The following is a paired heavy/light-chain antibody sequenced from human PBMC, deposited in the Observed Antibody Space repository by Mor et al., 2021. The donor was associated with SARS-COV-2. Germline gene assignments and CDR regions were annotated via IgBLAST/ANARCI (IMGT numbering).Heavy chain of an antibody. Sequence: QVQLVQSGAEVKMPGASVKVSCKASGYTFTGNYMHWVRQAPGQGLECMGWINPNSGDTTYAQKFQGRVTMTRDTSINTVYMELSRLTPDDTAVYYCARDLEPRGTFDYWGQGTLVTVSS. CDR2: INPNSGDT. J-gene: IGHJ4*02. CDR3: ARDLEPRGTFDY. CDR1: GYTFTGNY. V-gene: IGHV1-2*02. D-gene: IGHD3-16*01.
Light chain of an antibody. J-gene: IGLJ2*01. CDR3: QTWGSSSGVV. CDR2: QDT. CDR1: KLGDKY. Sequence: SYELTQPPSVSVSPGQTATIMCSGDKLGDKYASWYQQKPGQSPLLVIYQDTKRPSGIPERFSGSNSGNTATLTISGTQAMDEADYYCQTWGSSSGVVFGGGTKLTVL. V-gene: IGLV3-1*01.